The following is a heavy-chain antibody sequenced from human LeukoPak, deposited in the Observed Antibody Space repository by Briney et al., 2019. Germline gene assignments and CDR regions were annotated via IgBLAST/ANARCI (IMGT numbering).Heavy chain of an antibody. Sequence: SETLSLTCAVSGDSMNYYYWSWIRLPPGKGLEWIGYVYSSGSTNYNPSLKSRLTISVDTSKNQFSLKLTSMTAADTAVYYCARQATFDTAGYYFDYWGQGTLVTVSS. J-gene: IGHJ4*02. D-gene: IGHD3-9*01. CDR3: ARQATFDTAGYYFDY. V-gene: IGHV4-59*08. CDR1: GDSMNYYY. CDR2: VYSSGST.